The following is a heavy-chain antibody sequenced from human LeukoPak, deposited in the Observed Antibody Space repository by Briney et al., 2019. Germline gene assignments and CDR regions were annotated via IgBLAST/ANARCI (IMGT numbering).Heavy chain of an antibody. J-gene: IGHJ5*02. D-gene: IGHD5-18*01. V-gene: IGHV3-23*01. CDR2: ISGSGRST. Sequence: GGSLRLSCEASGFTFSSYGMNWARQAPGKGLEWVSSISGSGRSTYYVDSVKGRFTISRDNSKNTLYLQMNSLRAEDTAVYYCAKVLSEGYTYGTWGQGTLVTVSS. CDR1: GFTFSSYG. CDR3: AKVLSEGYTYGT.